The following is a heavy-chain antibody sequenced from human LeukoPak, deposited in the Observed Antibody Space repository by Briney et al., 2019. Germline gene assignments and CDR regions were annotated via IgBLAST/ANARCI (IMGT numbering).Heavy chain of an antibody. CDR2: ISSSSSYI. D-gene: IGHD6-13*01. V-gene: IGHV3-21*01. Sequence: GGSLRLSCAASGFTFSSYSMNWVRQAPGKGLEWVSSISSSSSYIYYADSVKGRFTISRDNAKNSLYLQMNSLRAEDTAVNYCASEQQLVYFDYWGQGTLVTVSS. CDR3: ASEQQLVYFDY. J-gene: IGHJ4*02. CDR1: GFTFSSYS.